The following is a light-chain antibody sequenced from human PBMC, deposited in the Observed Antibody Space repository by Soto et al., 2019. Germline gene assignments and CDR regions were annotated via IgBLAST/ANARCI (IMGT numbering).Light chain of an antibody. V-gene: IGKV3-20*01. CDR1: QSVSSSY. CDR2: GAS. CDR3: QHYGSLVLT. J-gene: IGKJ4*01. Sequence: EIVLTQSPGTLSLSPGERATLSCRASQSVSSSYLAWYQQKPGQAPRLLIYGASSRATGIPNRFSGSGSWAQFTLTISSLESQDFAVYYCQHYGSLVLTFGGGTKVEIK.